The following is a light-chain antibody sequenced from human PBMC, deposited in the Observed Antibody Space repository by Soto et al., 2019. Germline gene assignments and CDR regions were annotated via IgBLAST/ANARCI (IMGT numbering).Light chain of an antibody. CDR3: QKYNSAPLT. Sequence: EIVLTQSPGTLSLSPGERATLSCRASQSVSNNYLAWYQQKPGQAPRLLIYGASNRATGIPDRFSGSGSGTDFTLTISSLQPEDVAAYYCQKYNSAPLTFGGGTKVDIK. CDR1: QSVSNNY. CDR2: GAS. J-gene: IGKJ4*01. V-gene: IGKV3-20*01.